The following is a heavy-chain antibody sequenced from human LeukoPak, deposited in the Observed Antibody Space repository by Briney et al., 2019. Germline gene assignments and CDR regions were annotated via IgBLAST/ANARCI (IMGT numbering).Heavy chain of an antibody. V-gene: IGHV3-23*01. Sequence: GGSLRLSCAASGFTFSSYAMSWVRQAPGKGLEWVSAISGSGGSTYYADSVKGRFTISRDNAKNTLYLQMNSLRAEDTAVYCCTRSSDWHEFDHWGQGTLVTVSS. CDR3: TRSSDWHEFDH. CDR1: GFTFSSYA. CDR2: ISGSGGST. J-gene: IGHJ5*02. D-gene: IGHD6-19*01.